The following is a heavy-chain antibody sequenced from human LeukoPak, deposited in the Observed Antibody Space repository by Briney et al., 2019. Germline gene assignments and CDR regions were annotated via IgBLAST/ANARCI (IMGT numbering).Heavy chain of an antibody. Sequence: ASVKVSCKASGYTFTSYYMHWVRQAPGQGLEWMGIINPSGGSTSYAQKFQGRVTMTRDTSTSTVYMELSGLRSEDTAVYYCACTEWFNGAFDIWGQGTMVTVSS. J-gene: IGHJ3*02. CDR3: ACTEWFNGAFDI. CDR2: INPSGGST. CDR1: GYTFTSYY. V-gene: IGHV1-46*01. D-gene: IGHD3-3*01.